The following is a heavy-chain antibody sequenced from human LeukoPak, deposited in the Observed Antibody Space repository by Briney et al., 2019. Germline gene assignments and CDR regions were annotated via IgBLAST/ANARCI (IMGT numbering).Heavy chain of an antibody. D-gene: IGHD2-15*01. CDR2: IYSSGST. J-gene: IGHJ3*02. Sequence: PSETLSLTCTVSGDSISTNYWTWIRQPPGKGLEYIGDIYSSGSTNYTPSLKSRVTISVDTPKNQVSLKLSSVTAADTAVYYCARGGLSGGFDIWGQGTMVIVSS. CDR1: GDSISTNY. V-gene: IGHV4-59*01. CDR3: ARGGLSGGFDI.